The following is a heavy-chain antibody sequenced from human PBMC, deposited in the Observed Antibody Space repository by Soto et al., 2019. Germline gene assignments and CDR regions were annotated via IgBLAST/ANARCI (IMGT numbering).Heavy chain of an antibody. Sequence: GGSLRLSCAASGFTFSSYAMSWVRQAPGKGLEWVSAISGSGGSTYYADSVKGRFTISRDNSKNTLYLQMKSLRAEDTAVYYCAKAGKKSSRIQLWPTFDGYFDYWGQGTLVTVSS. D-gene: IGHD5-18*01. V-gene: IGHV3-23*01. CDR2: ISGSGGST. CDR1: GFTFSSYA. CDR3: AKAGKKSSRIQLWPTFDGYFDY. J-gene: IGHJ4*02.